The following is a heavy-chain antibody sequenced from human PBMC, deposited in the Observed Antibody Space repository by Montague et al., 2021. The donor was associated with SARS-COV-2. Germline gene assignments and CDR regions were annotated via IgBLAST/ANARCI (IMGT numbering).Heavy chain of an antibody. CDR2: ITYDGIDK. CDR1: GFIFSNFA. D-gene: IGHD4/OR15-4a*01. J-gene: IGHJ3*01. CDR3: ARDRVPYDYGDAFDP. Sequence: SLRLSCAASGFIFSNFAFHWVRQAPGKGLEWVALITYDGIDKYYADSVKGRFTISRDNSKNTLYLRMNSLTPEDTAVYYCARDRVPYDYGDAFDPWGQGTLVTVSS. V-gene: IGHV3-30*04.